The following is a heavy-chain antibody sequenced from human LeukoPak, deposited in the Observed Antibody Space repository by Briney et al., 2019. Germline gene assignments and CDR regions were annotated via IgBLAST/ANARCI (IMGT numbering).Heavy chain of an antibody. CDR1: GFTISDNY. V-gene: IGHV3-66*01. D-gene: IGHD4-17*01. J-gene: IGHJ4*02. Sequence: GGSLRLSCAASGFTISDNYMSWVRQAPGEGLEWVSIIYSGGNTYYADSVKGRFTISRDNSKNTLYLQMNSLRVEDTAVYYCARAPTVTTLFDYWGQGTLVTVSS. CDR2: IYSGGNT. CDR3: ARAPTVTTLFDY.